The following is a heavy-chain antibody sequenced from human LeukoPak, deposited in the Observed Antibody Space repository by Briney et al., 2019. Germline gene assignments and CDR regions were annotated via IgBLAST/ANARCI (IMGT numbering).Heavy chain of an antibody. CDR3: ARGSLYYDFWSGYIRSEYFQH. V-gene: IGHV4-34*01. Sequence: SETLSLTCAVYGGSFSGYYWSWIRQPPGKGLEWIGEINHSGSTNYNPSLKSRVTISVDTSKNQFSLKLSSVTAADTAVYYCARGSLYYDFWSGYIRSEYFQHWGQGTLVTVSS. J-gene: IGHJ1*01. CDR2: INHSGST. CDR1: GGSFSGYY. D-gene: IGHD3-3*01.